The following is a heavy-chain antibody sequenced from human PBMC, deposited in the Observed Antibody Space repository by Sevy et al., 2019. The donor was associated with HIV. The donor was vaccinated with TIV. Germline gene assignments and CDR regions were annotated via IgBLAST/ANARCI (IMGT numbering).Heavy chain of an antibody. Sequence: GGSLRLSCAASGFTFSNDWMSWVRQAPGKGLEWVGRIKSKTDGGTTDYAAPVKGRFTISRDDSKNTLYLQMNSLKTEDTAVYYCTSVGYSSSWYVGASAEYFQHWGQGTLVTVSS. V-gene: IGHV3-15*01. CDR1: GFTFSNDW. CDR3: TSVGYSSSWYVGASAEYFQH. D-gene: IGHD6-13*01. CDR2: IKSKTDGGTT. J-gene: IGHJ1*01.